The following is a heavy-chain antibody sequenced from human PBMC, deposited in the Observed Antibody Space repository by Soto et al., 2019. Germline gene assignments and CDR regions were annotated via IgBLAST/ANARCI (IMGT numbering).Heavy chain of an antibody. CDR3: VSSAYYNLPFEY. J-gene: IGHJ4*02. D-gene: IGHD3-22*01. CDR2: INPSGDST. V-gene: IGHV1-46*03. CDR1: GYTFSTYY. Sequence: ASVKVSCKASGYTFSTYYMNWVRQAPGQGLEWMGIINPSGDSTTYTKKFQGRVTMTRDTSTSTVYMELSSLRYEETAVYYCVSSAYYNLPFEYWGQGTLVTVAS.